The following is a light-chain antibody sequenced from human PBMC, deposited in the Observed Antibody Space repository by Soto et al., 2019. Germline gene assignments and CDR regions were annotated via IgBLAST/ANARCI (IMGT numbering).Light chain of an antibody. Sequence: DIQMTQSPASLSASVGDRVTIARRASQSISSLLCWFQQKPGQAPKLRIDGASRLQSGVPPRFSGGGSGTDCTLTIGSLQPEDLATYYCQQSYSIPLTFGGGTKVDIK. CDR2: GAS. J-gene: IGKJ4*01. CDR3: QQSYSIPLT. CDR1: QSISSL. V-gene: IGKV1-39*01.